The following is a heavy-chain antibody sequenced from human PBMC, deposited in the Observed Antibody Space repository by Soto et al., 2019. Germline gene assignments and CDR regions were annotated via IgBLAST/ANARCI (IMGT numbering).Heavy chain of an antibody. J-gene: IGHJ4*02. D-gene: IGHD4-17*01. CDR3: AKDLYGTTATNYFDY. CDR1: GFTFDDYT. V-gene: IGHV3-43*01. CDR2: ISWDGGST. Sequence: GGSLRLSCAASGFTFDDYTMHWVRQAPGKGLEWVSLISWDGGSTYYADSVKGRFTISRDNSKNSLYLQMNSLRTEDTALYYCAKDLYGTTATNYFDYWGQGTLVTVSS.